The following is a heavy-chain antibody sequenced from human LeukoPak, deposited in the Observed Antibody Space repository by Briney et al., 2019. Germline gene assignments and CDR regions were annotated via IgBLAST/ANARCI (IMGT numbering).Heavy chain of an antibody. CDR3: ARDYDSTSVFDY. D-gene: IGHD3-22*01. V-gene: IGHV4-38-2*02. CDR2: IYHTGST. Sequence: PSETLSLTCTVSGYSISSGYSWGWIRQPPAKGLEWIGSIYHTGSTYYNPSLKSRVSMSVDTSKNQFSLKLSSVTAADTAVYYCARDYDSTSVFDYWGQGTLVTVSS. CDR1: GYSISSGYS. J-gene: IGHJ4*02.